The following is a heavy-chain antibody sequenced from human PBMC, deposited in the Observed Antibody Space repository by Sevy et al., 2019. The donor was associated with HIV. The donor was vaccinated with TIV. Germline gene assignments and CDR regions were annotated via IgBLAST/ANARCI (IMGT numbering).Heavy chain of an antibody. CDR3: ARVFPYCSGGSCYSPYDAFDI. V-gene: IGHV1-2*02. J-gene: IGHJ3*02. CDR2: INPNSGST. Sequence: ASVKVSCKASGYTFTGHYMHWVRQAPGQGLEWMRWINPNSGSTDYAQKFQGRVTLTRDTSISTAYLELSRLTSDDTAVYYCARVFPYCSGGSCYSPYDAFDIWGQGTMVTVSS. D-gene: IGHD2-15*01. CDR1: GYTFTGHY.